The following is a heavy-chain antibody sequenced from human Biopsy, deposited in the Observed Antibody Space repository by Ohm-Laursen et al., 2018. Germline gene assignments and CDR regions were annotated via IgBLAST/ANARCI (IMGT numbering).Heavy chain of an antibody. J-gene: IGHJ4*02. CDR1: GKTFSDYY. V-gene: IGHV4-34*08. CDR3: GNEVHGRDY. Sequence: SQTLSLTCGVYGKTFSDYYWSWIHQPPGKGLEWIGQINQSGRTNYNPSLKSRVNISADKSNNQFSLKLTSVTSADTAVYFCGNEVHGRDYWGLGALVTVSS. D-gene: IGHD2-15*01. CDR2: INQSGRT.